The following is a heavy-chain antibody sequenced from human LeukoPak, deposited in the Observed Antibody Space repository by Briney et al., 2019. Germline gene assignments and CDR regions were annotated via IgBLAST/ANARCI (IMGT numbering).Heavy chain of an antibody. Sequence: ASVKVSCKASGYTFTSYGISWVRQATGQGLEWMGWMNPNSGNTGYAQKFQGRVTMTRNTSISTAYMELSSLRSEDTAVYYCARQDLGYSYGYYYYYYMDVWGKGTTVTISS. CDR3: ARQDLGYSYGYYYYYYMDV. CDR2: MNPNSGNT. V-gene: IGHV1-8*02. D-gene: IGHD5-18*01. J-gene: IGHJ6*03. CDR1: GYTFTSYG.